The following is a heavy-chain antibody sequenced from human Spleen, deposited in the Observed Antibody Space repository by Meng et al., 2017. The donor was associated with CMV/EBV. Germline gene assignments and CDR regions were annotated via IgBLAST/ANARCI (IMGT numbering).Heavy chain of an antibody. CDR2: INAGNGDT. D-gene: IGHD6-13*01. Sequence: CKTPRYTFTDYPMHWLRQAPGQSLEWMGWINAGNGDTKYSQKLQGRVTITWDTSASTVYMELNSLTSEDPAVYYCARAGWQQTFYFDYWGQGALVTVSS. CDR1: RYTFTDYP. J-gene: IGHJ4*02. CDR3: ARAGWQQTFYFDY. V-gene: IGHV1-3*01.